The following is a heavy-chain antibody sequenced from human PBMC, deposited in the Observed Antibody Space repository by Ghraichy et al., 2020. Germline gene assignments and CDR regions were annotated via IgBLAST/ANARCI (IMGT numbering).Heavy chain of an antibody. Sequence: GGSLRLSCAASGFTFSSYSMNWVRQAPWKGLEWVAYISRSGSTTYYADSVKGRFTISRDNAKNSLYLQMKSLRDEDTAVYYCARDTGSWDSSGFYYHYGMDVWGQGTTVTVSS. D-gene: IGHD6-19*01. CDR2: ISRSGSTT. CDR1: GFTFSSYS. J-gene: IGHJ6*02. V-gene: IGHV3-48*02. CDR3: ARDTGSWDSSGFYYHYGMDV.